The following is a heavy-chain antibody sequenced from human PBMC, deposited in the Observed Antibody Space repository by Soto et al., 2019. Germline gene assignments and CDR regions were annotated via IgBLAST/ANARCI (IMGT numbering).Heavy chain of an antibody. CDR2: INPNSGGT. D-gene: IGHD3-10*01. Sequence: GASVKVSCKASGYTLTGYYMHWLRQAPGQGLEGMGWINPNSGGTNYAQKFQGWVTMTRDTSISTAYMELSRLRSDDTAVYYCARAEYYHGSGRPRSECYGMEVWGKGTTVTVSS. CDR3: ARAEYYHGSGRPRSECYGMEV. CDR1: GYTLTGYY. J-gene: IGHJ6*04. V-gene: IGHV1-2*04.